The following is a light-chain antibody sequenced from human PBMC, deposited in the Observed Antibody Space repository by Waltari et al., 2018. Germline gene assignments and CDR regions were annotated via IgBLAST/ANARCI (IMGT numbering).Light chain of an antibody. Sequence: QSVLTQPPSASGTPGQSIAISCSGSTSNIGNNYVYWYQQFPGTAPKPPLYRINQRPSRVPDRVSGSKSGPSASLAISGLQSEDEADYYCAAWDDSLSGVVFGGGTKVTVL. V-gene: IGLV1-47*01. CDR2: RIN. CDR3: AAWDDSLSGVV. J-gene: IGLJ2*01. CDR1: TSNIGNNY.